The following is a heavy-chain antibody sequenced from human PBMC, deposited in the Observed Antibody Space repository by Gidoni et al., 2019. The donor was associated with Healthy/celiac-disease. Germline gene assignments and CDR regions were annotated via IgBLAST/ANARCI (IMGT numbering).Heavy chain of an antibody. V-gene: IGHV3-73*02. CDR3: KQYQLLDSMDV. Sequence: EVQLVESGGGLVQPGGSLTLSCAASGFTFSGSAMHWVRQASGKGLEWVGRSRRKANSYATAYAASVKGRFTISRDDSKNTAYLQMNSLKTEDTAVYYCKQYQLLDSMDVWGQGTTVTVSS. CDR1: GFTFSGSA. CDR2: SRRKANSYAT. J-gene: IGHJ6*01. D-gene: IGHD2-2*01.